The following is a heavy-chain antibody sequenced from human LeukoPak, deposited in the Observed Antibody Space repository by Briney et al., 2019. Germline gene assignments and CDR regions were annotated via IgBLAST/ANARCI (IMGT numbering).Heavy chain of an antibody. D-gene: IGHD2-2*03. CDR3: ARVDDLDAFDI. CDR2: ISDDGSNK. V-gene: IGHV3-30*03. J-gene: IGHJ3*02. Sequence: PGGSLRLSCAASGFTVSSHYMSWVRQAPGKGLEWVAVISDDGSNKYYADSVKGRFTISRDNSKNTLYLQMNSLRAEDTAVYYCARVDDLDAFDIWGQGTMVTVSS. CDR1: GFTVSSHY.